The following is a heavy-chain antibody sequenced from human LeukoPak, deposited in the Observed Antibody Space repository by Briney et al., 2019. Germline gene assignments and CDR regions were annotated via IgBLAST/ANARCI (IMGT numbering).Heavy chain of an antibody. Sequence: PGGSLRLSCAASGFTFSSYEMNWVRQAPGKGLEWVSYISSSGSTIYYADSVKGRFTISRDNSKNTLYLHMNRLRAEDTAVYYCAKDPNRYDSSIYYCAYWGQGTLVTVSS. CDR1: GFTFSSYE. V-gene: IGHV3-48*03. CDR2: ISSSGSTI. CDR3: AKDPNRYDSSIYYCAY. J-gene: IGHJ4*02. D-gene: IGHD3-22*01.